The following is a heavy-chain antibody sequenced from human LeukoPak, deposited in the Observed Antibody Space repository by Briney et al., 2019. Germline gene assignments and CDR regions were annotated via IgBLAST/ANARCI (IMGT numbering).Heavy chain of an antibody. Sequence: SETLSLTCAVYGGSFSGYYWSWIRQPPGKGLEWIGEINHSGSTNYNPSLKSRVTISVDTSKNQFSLKLRSVTAADTAVYYCARLWFGELVADSWGQGTLVTVSS. CDR1: GGSFSGYY. J-gene: IGHJ4*02. V-gene: IGHV4-34*01. CDR3: ARLWFGELVADS. D-gene: IGHD3-10*01. CDR2: INHSGST.